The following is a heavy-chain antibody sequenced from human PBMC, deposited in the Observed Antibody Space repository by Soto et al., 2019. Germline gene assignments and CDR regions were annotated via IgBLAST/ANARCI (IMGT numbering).Heavy chain of an antibody. V-gene: IGHV3-21*01. D-gene: IGHD2-2*01. J-gene: IGHJ5*02. CDR3: ARDFGYCSSNSCSNWFDP. Sequence: EVQLVESGGGLVKPGGSLRLSCAASGFTFSSYSMNWVRQAPGKGLEWVSSISSSSSYIYYADSVKGRFTISRDNAKNSLYLQMNSLSAEDPAVYYCARDFGYCSSNSCSNWFDPWGQGTLVTVSS. CDR1: GFTFSSYS. CDR2: ISSSSSYI.